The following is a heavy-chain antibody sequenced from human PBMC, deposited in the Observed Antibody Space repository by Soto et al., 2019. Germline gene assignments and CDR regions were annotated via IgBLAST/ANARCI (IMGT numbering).Heavy chain of an antibody. D-gene: IGHD3-10*01. Sequence: GSLRLSCAASGFTFSDYAMSWVRQTPGKGPEWVSAISDSGTTTYYADSVKGRFTISRDNYKNTLYLQMKSLRAEDTAVYYCAKTPDGSGTYLNWFDPWGQGTLVTVSS. V-gene: IGHV3-23*01. CDR3: AKTPDGSGTYLNWFDP. CDR1: GFTFSDYA. CDR2: ISDSGTTT. J-gene: IGHJ5*02.